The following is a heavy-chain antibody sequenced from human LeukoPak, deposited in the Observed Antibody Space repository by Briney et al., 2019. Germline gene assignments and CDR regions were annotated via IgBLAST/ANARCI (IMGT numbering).Heavy chain of an antibody. Sequence: PSETLSLTCTVSGGSVSSGSYYWSWIRQPPGKGLEWIGYIYYSGSTNYNPSLKSRVTISVDTSKSQFSLKLSSVTAADTAVYYCAASYGSGSYATLDYWGQGTLVTVSS. CDR2: IYYSGST. J-gene: IGHJ4*02. CDR1: GGSVSSGSYY. V-gene: IGHV4-61*01. CDR3: AASYGSGSYATLDY. D-gene: IGHD3-10*01.